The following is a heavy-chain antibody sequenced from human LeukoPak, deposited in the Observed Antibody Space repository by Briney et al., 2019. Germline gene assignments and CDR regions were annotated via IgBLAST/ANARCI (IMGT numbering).Heavy chain of an antibody. CDR2: ISAYNGNT. Sequence: GASVKVSCKASGYTFTGYYMHWVRQAPGQGLEWMGWISAYNGNTNYAQKLQGRVTMTTDTSTSTAYMELRSLRSDDTAVYYCARKQIPGLRFLEWLPRREDYYYYGMDVWGQGTTVTVSS. V-gene: IGHV1-18*04. D-gene: IGHD3-3*01. CDR1: GYTFTGYY. CDR3: ARKQIPGLRFLEWLPRREDYYYYGMDV. J-gene: IGHJ6*02.